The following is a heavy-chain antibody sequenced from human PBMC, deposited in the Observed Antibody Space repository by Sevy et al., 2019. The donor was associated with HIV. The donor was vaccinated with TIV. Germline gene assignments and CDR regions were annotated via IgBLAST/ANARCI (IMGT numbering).Heavy chain of an antibody. CDR1: GFTFSSYG. CDR2: IWYDGSNK. D-gene: IGHD3-22*01. V-gene: IGHV3-33*01. CDR3: ARVFQYYDSSGYYSYYFDY. J-gene: IGHJ4*02. Sequence: GGSLRLSCAASGFTFSSYGMHWVRQAPGKGLEWVAVIWYDGSNKYYADSVKGRFTISRDNSKNTLYLQMNSLSAEDTAVYYCARVFQYYDSSGYYSYYFDYWGQGTLVTVSS.